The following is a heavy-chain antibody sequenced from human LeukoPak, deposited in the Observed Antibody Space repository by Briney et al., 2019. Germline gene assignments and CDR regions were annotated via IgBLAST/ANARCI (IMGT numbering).Heavy chain of an antibody. CDR2: IYSGGST. CDR3: AKDLGHHSYGYLYMDV. D-gene: IGHD5-18*01. Sequence: TGGSLRLSCAASGFTVSSNYMSWVRQAPGKGLEWVSVIYSGGSTYYADSVKGRFTISRDNSKNTLYLQMNSLRAEDTAVYYCAKDLGHHSYGYLYMDVWGKGTTVTVSS. CDR1: GFTVSSNY. J-gene: IGHJ6*03. V-gene: IGHV3-53*01.